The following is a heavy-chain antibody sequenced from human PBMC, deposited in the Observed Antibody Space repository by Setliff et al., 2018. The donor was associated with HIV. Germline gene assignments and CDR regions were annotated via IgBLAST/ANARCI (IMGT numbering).Heavy chain of an antibody. CDR2: ISSGST. J-gene: IGHJ6*03. Sequence: PSETLSLTCTVSGGSISSYYWSWIRQPPGKGLEWIGYISSGSTYYNPSLKSRATISVDTSKNQFSLKLSSVTAADTAVYYCARHGAFYYYYYMDVWGKGTTVTVSS. CDR3: ARHGAFYYYYYMDV. V-gene: IGHV4-4*08. CDR1: GGSISSYY.